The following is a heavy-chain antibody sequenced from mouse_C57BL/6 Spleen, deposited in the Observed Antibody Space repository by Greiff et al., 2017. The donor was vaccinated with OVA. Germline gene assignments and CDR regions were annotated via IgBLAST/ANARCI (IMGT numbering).Heavy chain of an antibody. Sequence: QVQLQQPGAELVRPGSSVKLSCKASGYTFTSYWMHWVKQRPIQGLEWIGSIDPSDSETHYNQKFKDKATLTVDKSSSTAYMQLSSLTSEDSAVYYCARSSSGYFDYWGQGTTLTVSS. CDR3: ARSSSGYFDY. D-gene: IGHD1-3*01. CDR1: GYTFTSYW. CDR2: IDPSDSET. J-gene: IGHJ2*01. V-gene: IGHV1-52*01.